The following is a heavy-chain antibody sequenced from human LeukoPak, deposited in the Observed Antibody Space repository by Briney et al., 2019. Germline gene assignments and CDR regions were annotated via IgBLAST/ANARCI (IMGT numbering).Heavy chain of an antibody. CDR1: GGTFSSYA. D-gene: IGHD6-19*01. CDR3: ASRISGIAVALSYYYYMDV. J-gene: IGHJ6*03. Sequence: SVKVSCKASGGTFSSYAISWVRQAPGQGLEWMGGIIPIFGTANYAQKFQGRVTITADESTSTASMELSSLRSEGTAVYYCASRISGIAVALSYYYYMDVWGKGTTVTVSS. V-gene: IGHV1-69*13. CDR2: IIPIFGTA.